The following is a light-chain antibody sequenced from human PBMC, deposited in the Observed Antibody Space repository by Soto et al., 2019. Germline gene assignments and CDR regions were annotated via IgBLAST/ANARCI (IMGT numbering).Light chain of an antibody. CDR2: AAS. V-gene: IGKV3-15*01. Sequence: VLTQSPATLSMSPGERATLFCRASQGISTLLAWYQQKPGQAPRLLIYAASTRAAGIPARVSGSGSGTDFALTISSLQSEDFAIYYCQQYYDWPITFGQGTRLDIK. CDR3: QQYYDWPIT. J-gene: IGKJ5*01. CDR1: QGISTL.